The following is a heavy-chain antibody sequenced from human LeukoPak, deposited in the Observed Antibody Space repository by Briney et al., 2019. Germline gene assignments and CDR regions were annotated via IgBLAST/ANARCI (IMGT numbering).Heavy chain of an antibody. D-gene: IGHD1-26*01. CDR3: ARDNSGSYPD. J-gene: IGHJ4*02. Sequence: MTSETLSLTCTVSGGSISSYYWSWIRQPPGKGLEWIGYIYYSGSTNYNPSLKSRVTISVDTSKNQFSLKLSSVTAADTAVYYCARDNSGSYPDWGQGTLVTVSS. CDR1: GGSISSYY. V-gene: IGHV4-59*01. CDR2: IYYSGST.